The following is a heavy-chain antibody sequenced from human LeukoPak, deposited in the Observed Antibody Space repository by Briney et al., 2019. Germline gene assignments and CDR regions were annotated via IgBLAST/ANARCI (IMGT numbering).Heavy chain of an antibody. CDR1: GYTYTGYY. CDR3: ARGEDIVRMVYAADFDY. J-gene: IGHJ4*02. D-gene: IGHD2-8*01. V-gene: IGHV1-2*02. Sequence: GASVNVSCKASGYTYTGYYMHWVRQAPGQGREWMGWINPNGSDKNYAQQLKGRFTMTRDTANSTAYMQLNRLRSDDTAVYYCARGEDIVRMVYAADFDYWGQGTLVTVSS. CDR2: INPNGSDK.